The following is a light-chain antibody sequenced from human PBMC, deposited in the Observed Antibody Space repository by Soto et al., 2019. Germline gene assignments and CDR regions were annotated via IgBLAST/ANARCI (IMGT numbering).Light chain of an antibody. Sequence: EIVMTQSPSSLSASVGDRVTITCRASQSVSSNLDWYQQKPGQAPKLLIYAASSLQSGVPSRFSGSGSGTDFPLTISRLQDEDVATYCWQQRYRTPYTFGRGTKVEIK. V-gene: IGKV1-39*01. CDR3: QQRYRTPYT. CDR1: QSVSSN. J-gene: IGKJ2*01. CDR2: AAS.